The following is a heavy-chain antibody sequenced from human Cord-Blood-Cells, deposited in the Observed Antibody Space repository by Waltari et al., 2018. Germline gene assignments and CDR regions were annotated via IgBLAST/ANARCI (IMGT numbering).Heavy chain of an antibody. CDR3: ARQYVFWSGYYDY. V-gene: IGHV4-39*01. CDR2: TCYSGST. Sequence: QLQLQESGPGLVKPSETLSLTCTVSAGTISSSSYYWGWIRQRPGKGLAWIGSTCYSGSTVDNPALKSRVTISVDTAKNQFSLTRSFVTAADTAVYYWARQYVFWSGYYDYWGQGTLVTVSS. CDR1: AGTISSSSYY. J-gene: IGHJ4*02. D-gene: IGHD3-3*01.